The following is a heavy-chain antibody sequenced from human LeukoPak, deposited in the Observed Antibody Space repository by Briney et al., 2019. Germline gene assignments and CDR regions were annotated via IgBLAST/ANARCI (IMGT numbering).Heavy chain of an antibody. CDR3: ASEDHYDSSGYYEYYFDY. Sequence: GGSLRLSCAASGFTFSSYSMNWVRQAPGKGLEWVSSISSSSSYIYYADSVKGRFTISRDNAKNSLYLQMNSLRAEDTAVYYCASEDHYDSSGYYEYYFDYWGQGTLVTVSS. D-gene: IGHD3-22*01. CDR2: ISSSSSYI. V-gene: IGHV3-21*01. CDR1: GFTFSSYS. J-gene: IGHJ4*02.